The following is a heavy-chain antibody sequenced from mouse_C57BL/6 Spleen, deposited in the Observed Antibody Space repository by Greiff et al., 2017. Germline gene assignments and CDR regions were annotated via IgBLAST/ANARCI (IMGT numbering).Heavy chain of an antibody. CDR2: IRSKSSNYAT. CDR1: GFTFTTYA. CDR3: VRGGLRIFDY. V-gene: IGHV10-3*01. J-gene: IGHJ2*01. Sequence: EVQVVESGGGLVQPKGSLKLSCAASGFTFTTYAMHWVRQAPGKGLEWVARIRSKSSNYATYYADSVKDRFTISRDDSQSMLYLQMNNLKTEDTAVYYCVRGGLRIFDYWGQGTTLTVSS. D-gene: IGHD2-4*01.